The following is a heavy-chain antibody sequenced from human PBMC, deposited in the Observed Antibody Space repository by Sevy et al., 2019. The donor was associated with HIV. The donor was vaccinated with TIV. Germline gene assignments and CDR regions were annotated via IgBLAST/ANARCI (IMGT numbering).Heavy chain of an antibody. D-gene: IGHD3-9*01. J-gene: IGHJ6*02. CDR1: GGTFRFYG. CDR2: IIPILGTT. V-gene: IGHV1-69*13. Sequence: ASVKVSCKASGGTFRFYGVSWVRQAPGQGLEWMAGIIPILGTTRYAQKFQGRVTITADESTSTAYMELSSLRSEDTAVYYCARGGPDDILTHYGLDVWGQGTTVTVSS. CDR3: ARGGPDDILTHYGLDV.